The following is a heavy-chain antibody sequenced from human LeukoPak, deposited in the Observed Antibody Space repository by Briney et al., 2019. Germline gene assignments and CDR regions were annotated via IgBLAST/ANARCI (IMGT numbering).Heavy chain of an antibody. J-gene: IGHJ3*02. Sequence: SETLSLTCAVYGGSFSGYYWSWIRQPPGKGLEWIGGINHSGSTYYNPSLKSRVTISVDTSKNQFSLKLSSVTAADTAVYYCASVNYYDSSGYYYDAFDIWGQGTMATVSS. D-gene: IGHD3-22*01. CDR3: ASVNYYDSSGYYYDAFDI. CDR1: GGSFSGYY. CDR2: INHSGST. V-gene: IGHV4-34*01.